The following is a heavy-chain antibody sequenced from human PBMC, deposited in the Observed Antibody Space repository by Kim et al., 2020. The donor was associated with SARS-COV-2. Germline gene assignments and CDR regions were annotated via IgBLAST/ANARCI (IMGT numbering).Heavy chain of an antibody. V-gene: IGHV3-9*01. CDR3: AQDKATAISATIGGYFYYG. CDR1: GFILEDHA. CDR2: ISGNSNSI. J-gene: IGHJ6*01. D-gene: IGHD1-26*01. Sequence: GGSLRLSCAASGFILEDHAMHWVRQAPGKGLEWVSGISGNSNSIGYADSVKGRFTISRDKAKVSLHMDSLRPEDTVSYHCAQDKATAISATIGGYFYYG.